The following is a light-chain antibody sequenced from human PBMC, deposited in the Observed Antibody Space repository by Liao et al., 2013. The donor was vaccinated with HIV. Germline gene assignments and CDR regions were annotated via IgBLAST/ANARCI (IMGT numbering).Light chain of an antibody. J-gene: IGLJ3*02. Sequence: SYELTQPPSVSVSPGQTASITCSGRTLGDKYVCWYQQRPGQSPVLVMYQNTKRPSGIPERFSGSNSGNTATLTISRTQAMDEADYYCQAWDSSTSWVFGGGTKLTVL. CDR3: QAWDSSTSWV. CDR1: TLGDKY. V-gene: IGLV3-1*01. CDR2: QNT.